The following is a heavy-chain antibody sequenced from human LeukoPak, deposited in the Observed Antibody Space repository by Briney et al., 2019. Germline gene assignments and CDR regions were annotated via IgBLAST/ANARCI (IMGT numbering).Heavy chain of an antibody. Sequence: GGSLRLSCAASGFTFSSYGMHWVRQAPGKGLEWAAVIWYDGSNKYYADSVKGRFTISRDNSKNTLYLQMNSLRAEDTAVYYCAKDVYYYDSSGYFLLDYWGQGTLVTVCS. CDR1: GFTFSSYG. D-gene: IGHD3-22*01. CDR3: AKDVYYYDSSGYFLLDY. J-gene: IGHJ4*02. CDR2: IWYDGSNK. V-gene: IGHV3-33*03.